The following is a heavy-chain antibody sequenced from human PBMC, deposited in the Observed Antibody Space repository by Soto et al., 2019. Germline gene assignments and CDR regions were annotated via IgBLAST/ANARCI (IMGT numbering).Heavy chain of an antibody. V-gene: IGHV3-9*01. CDR2: ISWNSGAI. J-gene: IGHJ6*01. Sequence: PGGSLRLSCAASGFTFDDYAMHWVRQAPGKGLEWVSGISWNSGAINYADSVKARFTISRDNAKNSLYLQMNSLRPEDTALYYCAKDISGRGSFYYYDGMDVWGQGTTVTVSS. D-gene: IGHD1-26*01. CDR1: GFTFDDYA. CDR3: AKDISGRGSFYYYDGMDV.